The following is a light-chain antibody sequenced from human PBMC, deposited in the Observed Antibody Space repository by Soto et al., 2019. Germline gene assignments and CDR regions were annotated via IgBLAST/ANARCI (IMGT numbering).Light chain of an antibody. Sequence: QSVLTQPRSVSGSPGQSVTISCSGTSCDVAGYNYVSWYQQHPGKAPKLMIYDVSKRPSGVPDRFSGSKSGNTASLTISGLQAEDEADYYCCSYAGRYTYVFGTGTKVTVL. CDR3: CSYAGRYTYV. J-gene: IGLJ1*01. CDR2: DVS. CDR1: SCDVAGYNY. V-gene: IGLV2-11*01.